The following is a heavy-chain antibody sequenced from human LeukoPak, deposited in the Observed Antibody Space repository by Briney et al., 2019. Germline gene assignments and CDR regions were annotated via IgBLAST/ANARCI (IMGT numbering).Heavy chain of an antibody. D-gene: IGHD2-2*01. J-gene: IGHJ4*02. CDR3: ARVSAYFDY. Sequence: GGSLRLPRAASGFTFSSYWMSWVRQAPGKGLEWVGNIKQDGSEKYYVDSVKGRFTISRDNAKNSLYLQMNSLRAEDTAVYYCARVSAYFDYWGQGTLVTVSS. V-gene: IGHV3-7*04. CDR1: GFTFSSYW. CDR2: IKQDGSEK.